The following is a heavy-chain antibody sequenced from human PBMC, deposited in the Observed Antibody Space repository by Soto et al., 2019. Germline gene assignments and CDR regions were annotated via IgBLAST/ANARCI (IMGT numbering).Heavy chain of an antibody. V-gene: IGHV5-51*01. D-gene: IGHD3-9*01. CDR1: GYSFSTYW. CDR3: ARQKNDFLTGYHAYYGMDV. CDR2: IYPGDSDT. Sequence: PGESLKISCTCSGYSFSTYWIAWVRQMPGKGLEWMGIIYPGDSDTRYSPSFQGQVTISADKSSSTAYLQLSSLKASDTAMYYCARQKNDFLTGYHAYYGMDVWGQGTTVTVYS. J-gene: IGHJ6*02.